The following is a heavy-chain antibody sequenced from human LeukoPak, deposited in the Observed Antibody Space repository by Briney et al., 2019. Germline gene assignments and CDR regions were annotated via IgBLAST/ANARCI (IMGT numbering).Heavy chain of an antibody. J-gene: IGHJ4*02. CDR1: GFTFSEYY. CDR3: ARDIPNAYSSSGRYFDY. D-gene: IGHD6-6*01. V-gene: IGHV3-11*01. Sequence: GGSLRLSCSASGFTFSEYYMSCLREAPGKGVEGVLYICSSGSTIYYTDSVKGRFTISRDNAKNSLYLQMNSLRAENTAVYYGARDIPNAYSSSGRYFDYWGQGALVTVSS. CDR2: ICSSGSTI.